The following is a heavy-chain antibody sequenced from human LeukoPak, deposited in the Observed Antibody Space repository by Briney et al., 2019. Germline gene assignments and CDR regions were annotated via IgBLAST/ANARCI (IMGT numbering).Heavy chain of an antibody. J-gene: IGHJ5*02. D-gene: IGHD6-13*01. V-gene: IGHV3-48*04. CDR3: ARDVAAAGASNWFDP. CDR2: ISSSGSTI. CDR1: GFTFSSYS. Sequence: GGSLRLSCAASGFTFSSYSMNWVRQAPGKGLEWISYISSSGSTIYYADSVKGRFTISRDNAKNSLYLQMNSLRAEDTAVYYCARDVAAAGASNWFDPWGQGTLVTVSS.